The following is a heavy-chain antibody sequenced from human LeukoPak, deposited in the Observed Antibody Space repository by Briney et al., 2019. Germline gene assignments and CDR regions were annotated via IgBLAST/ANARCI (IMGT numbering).Heavy chain of an antibody. V-gene: IGHV1-2*02. J-gene: IGHJ6*02. CDR1: GYTFTGYY. CDR3: ARDNYGSNYYYYYGMDV. CDR2: INPNSGGT. D-gene: IGHD4-11*01. Sequence: SSVTVSCKACGYTFTGYYMHWVRQAPGQGLEGIGWINPNSGGTNYAPQVQGRVPMTRDTSISTAYMELSRLRSDDTAVYYCARDNYGSNYYYYYGMDVWGQGTTVTVSS.